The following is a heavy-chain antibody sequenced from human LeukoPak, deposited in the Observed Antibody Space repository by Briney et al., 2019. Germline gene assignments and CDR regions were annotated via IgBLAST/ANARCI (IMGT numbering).Heavy chain of an antibody. V-gene: IGHV3-30-3*01. D-gene: IGHD5-18*01. J-gene: IGHJ6*02. CDR3: ARESGYSYGYVYYGMDV. CDR2: ISYDGSNK. Sequence: GGSLRLSCAASGFTFSSYAMHWVRQAPGKGLEWVAVISYDGSNKYYADSVKGRFTISRDNSKNTLYLQMNSLRAEDTAVYYCARESGYSYGYVYYGMDVWGQGTTVTVSS. CDR1: GFTFSSYA.